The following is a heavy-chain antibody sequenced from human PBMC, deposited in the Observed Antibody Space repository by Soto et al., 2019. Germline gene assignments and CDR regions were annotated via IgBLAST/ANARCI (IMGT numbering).Heavy chain of an antibody. CDR3: APHPDTAMVRSGMDV. CDR2: ISFDGYNK. J-gene: IGHJ6*02. D-gene: IGHD5-18*01. Sequence: PGWSLRLSCAASGFTFNNNVMHWVRQAPGKGMGWVALISFDGYNKYYADSVKGRFTISRDNSKSTLYLQMNFLRAEDTAVYYCAPHPDTAMVRSGMDVWGQGTTVTVSS. CDR1: GFTFNNNV. V-gene: IGHV3-30*03.